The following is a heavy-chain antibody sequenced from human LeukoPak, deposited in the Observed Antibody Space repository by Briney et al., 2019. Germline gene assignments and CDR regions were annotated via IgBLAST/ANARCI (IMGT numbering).Heavy chain of an antibody. Sequence: GSLRLSCAASGFTVSSNYMSWVRQAPGKGLEWIGSVSYSGTTYYNTSLRSRVTISIDTSRNQFSLKVTSVTAADTAVYYCARETPAVRNNCFDPWGQGTLVTVSS. J-gene: IGHJ5*02. CDR3: ARETPAVRNNCFDP. CDR2: VSYSGTT. V-gene: IGHV4-59*05. CDR1: GFTVSSNY. D-gene: IGHD2-2*01.